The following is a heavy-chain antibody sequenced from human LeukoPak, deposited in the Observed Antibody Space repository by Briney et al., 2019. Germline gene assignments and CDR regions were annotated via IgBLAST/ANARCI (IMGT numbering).Heavy chain of an antibody. J-gene: IGHJ4*02. Sequence: GGSLRLSCAASGFTFSSYEMNWVRQAPGKGLEWVSYISSSGSTIYYADSVKGRFTISRDNAKNSLYLQMNSLRAEDTAVYYCARLYSGSYPPGYWGQGTLATVSS. V-gene: IGHV3-48*03. D-gene: IGHD1-26*01. CDR3: ARLYSGSYPPGY. CDR1: GFTFSSYE. CDR2: ISSSGSTI.